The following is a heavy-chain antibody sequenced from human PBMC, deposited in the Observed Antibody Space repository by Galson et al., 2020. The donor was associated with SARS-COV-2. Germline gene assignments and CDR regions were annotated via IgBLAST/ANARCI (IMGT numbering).Heavy chain of an antibody. D-gene: IGHD4-17*01. CDR3: ARGHDCGDYVYNWFDP. J-gene: IGHJ5*02. Sequence: SETLSLTCTVSGGSISSGGYYWSWIRQHPGKGLEWIGYIYYSGSTYYNPSLKSRVTISVDTSKNQLSLKLSSVTAADTAVYYCARGHDCGDYVYNWFDPWGQGTLVTVSS. V-gene: IGHV4-31*03. CDR1: GGSISSGGYY. CDR2: IYYSGST.